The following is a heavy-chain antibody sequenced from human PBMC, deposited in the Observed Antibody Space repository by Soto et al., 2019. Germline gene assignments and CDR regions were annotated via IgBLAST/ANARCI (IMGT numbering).Heavy chain of an antibody. D-gene: IGHD6-19*01. J-gene: IGHJ4*02. CDR3: VRVPYSSVWYEVHY. V-gene: IGHV3-33*01. CDR2: IWYDETTK. CDR1: GFTFSSYG. Sequence: QVQLVESGGGVGQPGRSLRLSCTATGFTFSSYGMHWVRQAPGKGLEWVASIWYDETTKYYADSVKGRFTVYRDNSENTLYLQMHTLRVEDTAMYYCVRVPYSSVWYEVHYWGQGTLVAVSS.